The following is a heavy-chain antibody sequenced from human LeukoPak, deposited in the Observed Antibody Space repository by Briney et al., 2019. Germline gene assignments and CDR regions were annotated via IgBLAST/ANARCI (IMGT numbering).Heavy chain of an antibody. CDR1: GYTFTSYA. J-gene: IGHJ3*01. V-gene: IGHV1-2*02. Sequence: ASVKVSCKASGYTFTSYAMNWVRQAPGQGLEWMGWIDPSRDVTRYAQNFQGRVTMTWDTSMSTAYMEVTRLTSDDTAMFYCARDPPATTAFDVWGQGTMVIVSS. CDR2: IDPSRDVT. CDR3: ARDPPATTAFDV. D-gene: IGHD1-1*01.